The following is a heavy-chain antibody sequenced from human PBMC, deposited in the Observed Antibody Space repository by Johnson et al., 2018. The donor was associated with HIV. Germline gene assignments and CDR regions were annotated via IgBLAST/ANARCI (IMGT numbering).Heavy chain of an antibody. CDR2: PGRGRTS. CDR1: GFTVSSNY. Sequence: VPLVESGGGLIQPGGSLRLSCAASGFTVSSNYMSWVRHAPGNGLERASSVPGRGRTSYYSDSVMGRFTISRDTSKNTLYLQMNSLRGDDTAVYYCTRVSSTSWALDIWGQGTLVTVSS. V-gene: IGHV3-53*01. J-gene: IGHJ3*02. CDR3: TRVSSTSWALDI. D-gene: IGHD2-15*01.